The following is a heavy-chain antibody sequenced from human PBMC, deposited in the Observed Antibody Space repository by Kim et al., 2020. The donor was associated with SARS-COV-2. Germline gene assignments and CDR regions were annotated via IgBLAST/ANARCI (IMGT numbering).Heavy chain of an antibody. Sequence: GGSLRLSCTASGFTFSNFAMNWVRQAPGKGLEWVSGISGSGDNTYYADSVKGRFTISRDNSKNTLYLQMNSLRAEDTAVYYCSPRGGGQGTMVTVSS. CDR2: ISGSGDNT. V-gene: IGHV3-23*01. J-gene: IGHJ3*01. CDR1: GFTFSNFA. CDR3: SPRG.